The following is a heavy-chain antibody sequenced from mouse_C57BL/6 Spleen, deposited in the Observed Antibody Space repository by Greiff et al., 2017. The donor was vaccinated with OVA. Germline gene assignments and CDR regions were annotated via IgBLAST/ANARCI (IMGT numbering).Heavy chain of an antibody. J-gene: IGHJ3*01. CDR2: IRLKSDNYAT. Sequence: DVKLVESGGGLVQPGGSMKLSCVASGFTFSNYWMNWVRQSPEKGLEWVAQIRLKSDNYATNYAVAVKGRFTISRDDSKSSVYLQMNNLRAEDTEIYYCTGEGSGFAWFAYWGQGTLVTVSA. CDR3: TGEGSGFAWFAY. CDR1: GFTFSNYW. D-gene: IGHD3-2*02. V-gene: IGHV6-3*01.